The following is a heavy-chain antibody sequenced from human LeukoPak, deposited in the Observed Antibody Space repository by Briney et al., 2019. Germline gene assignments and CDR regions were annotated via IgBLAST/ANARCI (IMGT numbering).Heavy chain of an antibody. CDR3: ARRIIYYYDSSGYYYWGAFDI. CDR2: IYRSGST. D-gene: IGHD3-22*01. CDR1: RGSISSNTW. Sequence: PSETLSLTCAVSRGSISSNTWWSWVRPPPGKGLEWIGEIYRSGSTHYNPSLKSRVTISVDTSKNQFSLKLSSVTAADTAVYYCARRIIYYYDSSGYYYWGAFDIWGQGTMVTVSS. J-gene: IGHJ3*02. V-gene: IGHV4-4*02.